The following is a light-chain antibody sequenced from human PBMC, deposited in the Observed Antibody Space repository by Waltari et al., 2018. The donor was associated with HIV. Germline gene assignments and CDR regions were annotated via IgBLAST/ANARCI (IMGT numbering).Light chain of an antibody. J-gene: IGLJ3*02. CDR2: EVS. Sequence: QSALTQPASVSGSPGQSITIPCTGTSSDVGGYNYVSWYQQHPGKAPKLMIFEVSNRPSGVSNRFSGSKSVNTASLTISGLQAEDEADYYCSSYTTRSTPDPNWVFGGGTKVTVL. CDR1: SSDVGGYNY. CDR3: SSYTTRSTPDPNWV. V-gene: IGLV2-14*01.